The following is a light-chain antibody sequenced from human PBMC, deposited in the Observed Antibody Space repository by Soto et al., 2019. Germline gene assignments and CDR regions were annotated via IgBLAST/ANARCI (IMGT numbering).Light chain of an antibody. V-gene: IGKV3D-15*01. CDR1: QSVSSD. Sequence: EIVMTQSPAILSVSPGERATLSCRASQSVSSDLAWYQQKPGQAPRLLIYDASTGATGIPARFSGSGSGTEFTLTITSLQSEDFVVYYCQQYKKWPFTFGGGIKVEIK. J-gene: IGKJ4*01. CDR3: QQYKKWPFT. CDR2: DAS.